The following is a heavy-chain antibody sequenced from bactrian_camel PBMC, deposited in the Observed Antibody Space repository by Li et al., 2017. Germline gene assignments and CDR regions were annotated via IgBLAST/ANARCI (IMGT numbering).Heavy chain of an antibody. Sequence: HVQLVESGGGTVQAGGSLRLSCAASGGTFRHYCMGWFRQAPGKEREGVARIQSDGITRYADSVKGRFTISRDNAKNTLYLQMNSLKPEDTAMYYCAAPLAFVRECTCRQNMRYWGQGTQVTVS. CDR1: GGTFRHYC. J-gene: IGHJ4*01. D-gene: IGHD6*01. CDR3: AAPLAFVRECTCRQNMRY. V-gene: IGHV3S57*01. CDR2: IQSDGIT.